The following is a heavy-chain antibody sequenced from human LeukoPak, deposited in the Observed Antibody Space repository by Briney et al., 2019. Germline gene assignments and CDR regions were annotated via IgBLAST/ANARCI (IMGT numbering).Heavy chain of an antibody. CDR1: GGSISSGGYY. V-gene: IGHV4-61*08. Sequence: SETLSLTCTVSGGSISSGGYYWSWIRQHPGKGLEWIGYIYYSGSTNYNPSLKSRVTISVDTSKNQFSLKLSSVTAADTAVYYCARGGARKFDYWGQGTLVTVSS. CDR2: IYYSGST. CDR3: ARGGARKFDY. J-gene: IGHJ4*02. D-gene: IGHD2-15*01.